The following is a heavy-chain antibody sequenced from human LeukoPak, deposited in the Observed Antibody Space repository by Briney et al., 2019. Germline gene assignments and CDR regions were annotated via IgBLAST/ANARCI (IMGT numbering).Heavy chain of an antibody. J-gene: IGHJ5*02. Sequence: GGSLRLSCAASGFSLSSYWMHWVRQAPGKGLVWVSRIDTTGGSTYYADSVKGRFTISRDNAKNTLYLQMNSLRADDTAVYYCAKSNWFDPWGQGTLVTVSS. CDR1: GFSLSSYW. CDR2: IDTTGGST. V-gene: IGHV3-74*01. CDR3: AKSNWFDP.